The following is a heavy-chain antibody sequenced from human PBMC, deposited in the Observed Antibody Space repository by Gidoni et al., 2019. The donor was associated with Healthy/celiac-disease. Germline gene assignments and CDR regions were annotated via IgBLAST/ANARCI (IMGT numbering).Heavy chain of an antibody. Sequence: EVQLLESGGGLVQPGGSLRLSCAASAFTFSSYAMSWVRQAPGKGLEWVSAISGSGGSTDYADSVKGRFTISRDNSKNTLYLQMNSLRAEDTAVYYCAKYGYYDSSGYYPGYFDYWGQGTLVTVSS. D-gene: IGHD3-22*01. CDR1: AFTFSSYA. CDR3: AKYGYYDSSGYYPGYFDY. V-gene: IGHV3-23*01. J-gene: IGHJ4*02. CDR2: ISGSGGST.